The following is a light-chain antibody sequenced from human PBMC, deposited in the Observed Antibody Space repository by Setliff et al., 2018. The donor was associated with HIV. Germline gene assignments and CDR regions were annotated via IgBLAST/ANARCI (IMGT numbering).Light chain of an antibody. CDR2: DVN. CDR3: CSYVFGDTWI. CDR1: ATDVGNYES. Sequence: QSALAQSPSASGSPGQSVTISCTGSATDVGNYESVSWYQHHPGEVPKLIIYDVNKRPSGISNRFSGSKTGNSASLTISGLHTEDEADYYCCSYVFGDTWIFGGGTKVTVL. J-gene: IGLJ2*01. V-gene: IGLV2-23*02.